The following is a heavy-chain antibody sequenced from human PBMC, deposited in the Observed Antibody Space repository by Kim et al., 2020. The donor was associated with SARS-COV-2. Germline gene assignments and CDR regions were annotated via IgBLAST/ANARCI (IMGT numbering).Heavy chain of an antibody. J-gene: IGHJ4*02. V-gene: IGHV3-43*02. CDR3: AKDSDPYYYDSSGYVFSLLIDY. CDR2: ISGDGGST. CDR1: GFTFDDYA. D-gene: IGHD3-22*01. Sequence: GGSLRLSCAASGFTFDDYAMHWVRQAPGKGLEWVSLISGDGGSTYYADSVKGRFTISRDNSKNSLYLQMNSLRTEDTALYYCAKDSDPYYYDSSGYVFSLLIDYWGQGTLVTVSS.